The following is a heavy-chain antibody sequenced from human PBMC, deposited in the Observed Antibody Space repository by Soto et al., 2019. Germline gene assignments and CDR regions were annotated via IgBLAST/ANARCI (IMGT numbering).Heavy chain of an antibody. CDR2: IIPIFGTA. V-gene: IGHV1-69*13. CDR3: ARDGIKGSSGYRHDAFDI. Sequence: ASVKVSFKASGGTFSSYAISWVRQAPGQGLEWMGGIIPIFGTANYAQKFQGRVTITADESTSTAYMELSSLRSEDTAVYYCARDGIKGSSGYRHDAFDIWGQGTMVTVSS. CDR1: GGTFSSYA. D-gene: IGHD3-22*01. J-gene: IGHJ3*02.